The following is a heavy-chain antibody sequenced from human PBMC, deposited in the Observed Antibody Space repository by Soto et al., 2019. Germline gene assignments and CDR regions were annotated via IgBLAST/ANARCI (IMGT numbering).Heavy chain of an antibody. CDR1: GFTFSSYS. Sequence: EVQLVESGGGLVQPGGSLRLSCAASGFTFSSYSMNWVRQAPGTGLEWVSYISSSSSTISYADSVKGRFTISRDNPKNSLYLQMNSLRAEDTAVYYCARHPERIAEIGWFDPWGQGTLVTVSS. CDR2: ISSSSSTI. D-gene: IGHD6-13*01. CDR3: ARHPERIAEIGWFDP. V-gene: IGHV3-48*01. J-gene: IGHJ5*02.